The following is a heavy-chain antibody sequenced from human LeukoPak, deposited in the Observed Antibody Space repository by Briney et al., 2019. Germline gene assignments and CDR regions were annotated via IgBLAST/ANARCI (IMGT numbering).Heavy chain of an antibody. CDR2: IYPGDSDT. V-gene: IGHV5-51*01. J-gene: IGHJ5*02. D-gene: IGHD3-3*01. CDR1: GYSFTSYW. Sequence: GESLKISCKGSGYSFTSYWIGWVRQMPGKGLEWMGIIYPGDSDTRYSPSFQGQVTISADKSISTAYLQWSSLKASDTAMYYCARGHSRYYDFWSGPNWFDPWGQGTLVTVSS. CDR3: ARGHSRYYDFWSGPNWFDP.